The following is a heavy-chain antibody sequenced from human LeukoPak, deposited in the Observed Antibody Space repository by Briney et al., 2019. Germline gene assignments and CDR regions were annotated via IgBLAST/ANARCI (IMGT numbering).Heavy chain of an antibody. CDR3: TTESYDT. J-gene: IGHJ4*02. CDR2: IISKTDGGTT. CDR1: GFTFSNYS. D-gene: IGHD3-16*01. Sequence: PGGSLRLSCAASGFTFSNYSMNWVRQAPGKGLEWVGRIISKTDGGTTDYASPVKGRFTISRDDSKNTLYLQMNSLKTEDTAVYYCTTESYDTWGQGTLVTVSS. V-gene: IGHV3-15*01.